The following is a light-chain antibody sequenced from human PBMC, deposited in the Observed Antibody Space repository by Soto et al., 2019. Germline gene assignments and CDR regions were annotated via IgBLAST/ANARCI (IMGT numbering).Light chain of an antibody. CDR1: NSVVGAYNY. J-gene: IGLJ1*01. CDR2: DVT. Sequence: QSALTQPASVSGSPGQSITISCTGTNSVVGAYNYVSWYQQHPGKAPKLMIYDVTNRPSGVSNRFSGSKSGYTASLTISGLQAEDEADYYCSSNTTSSTYVFGTGTKVTVL. CDR3: SSNTTSSTYV. V-gene: IGLV2-14*03.